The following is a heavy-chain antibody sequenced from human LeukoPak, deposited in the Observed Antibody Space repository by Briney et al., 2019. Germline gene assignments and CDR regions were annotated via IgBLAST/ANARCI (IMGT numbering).Heavy chain of an antibody. J-gene: IGHJ4*02. CDR2: INPNSGGT. Sequence: ASVKVPCKASGYTFTGYYMHWVRQAPGQGLEWMGWINPNSGGTNYAQKFQGRVTMTRDTSISTAYMELSRLRSDDTAVYYCARTSPPSIGVGYPYYFDYWGQGTLVTVSS. D-gene: IGHD3-3*01. CDR3: ARTSPPSIGVGYPYYFDY. CDR1: GYTFTGYY. V-gene: IGHV1-2*02.